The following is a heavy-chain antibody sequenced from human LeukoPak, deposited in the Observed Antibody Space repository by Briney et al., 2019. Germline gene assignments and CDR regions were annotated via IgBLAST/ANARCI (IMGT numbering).Heavy chain of an antibody. J-gene: IGHJ1*01. CDR2: IYSGGST. CDR3: ARVSSSIAFQH. V-gene: IGHV3-53*01. D-gene: IGHD6-6*01. CDR1: GFTVSSNY. Sequence: GGSLRLSCAASGFTVSSNYMSWVRQAPGKGLEWVSVIYSGGSTYYADSVKGRFTISRDNAKNSLYLQMNSLRAEDTAVYYCARVSSSIAFQHWGQGTLVTVSS.